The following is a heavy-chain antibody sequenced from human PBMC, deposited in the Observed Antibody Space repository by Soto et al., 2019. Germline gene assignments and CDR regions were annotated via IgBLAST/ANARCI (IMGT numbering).Heavy chain of an antibody. D-gene: IGHD6-19*01. V-gene: IGHV3-13*01. Sequence: PGGSLRLSCAASGFTFSSYDMHWVRQATGKGLEWVSAIGTAGDTYYPGSAKGRFTISRENAKNSLYLQMNSLRAGDTAVYYCARVAVPRGGYGMDVWGQGTTVTVSS. J-gene: IGHJ6*02. CDR2: IGTAGDT. CDR3: ARVAVPRGGYGMDV. CDR1: GFTFSSYD.